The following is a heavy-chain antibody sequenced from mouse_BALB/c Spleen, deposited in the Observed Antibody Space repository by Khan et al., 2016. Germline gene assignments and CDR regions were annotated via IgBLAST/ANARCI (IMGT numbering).Heavy chain of an antibody. D-gene: IGHD2-14*01. CDR3: ARGTPFAY. Sequence: QVQLQQPGAELVRPGSSVKISCKASGYAFSGYWMNWVKQRPGQGLEWIGQIYPGDGDTIYNGQCKGKATLTADKYSSTDYMQPSSLTSEESAVSVFARGTPFAYWGQGTLVTVST. CDR1: GYAFSGYW. V-gene: IGHV1-80*01. CDR2: IYPGDGDT. J-gene: IGHJ3*01.